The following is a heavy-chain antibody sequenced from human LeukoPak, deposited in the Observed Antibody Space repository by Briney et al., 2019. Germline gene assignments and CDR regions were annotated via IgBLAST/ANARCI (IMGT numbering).Heavy chain of an antibody. CDR1: GGTFSSYA. D-gene: IGHD6-19*01. Sequence: GSSVKVSCKASGGTFSSYAISWVRQAPGQGLEWMGGIIPIFGTANYAQKFQGRVTITADESTSTAYMELSSMRSEDTAVYYCATGYSSGWYYSKDYWGQGTLVTVSS. J-gene: IGHJ4*02. V-gene: IGHV1-69*01. CDR2: IIPIFGTA. CDR3: ATGYSSGWYYSKDY.